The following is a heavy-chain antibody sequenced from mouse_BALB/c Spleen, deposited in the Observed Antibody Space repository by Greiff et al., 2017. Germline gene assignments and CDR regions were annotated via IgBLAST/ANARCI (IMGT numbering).Heavy chain of an antibody. CDR1: GFSLTSYG. Sequence: VKLMESGPGLVAPSQSLSLTCTVSGFSLTSYGVHWVRQPPGKGLEWLGVICAGGSTNYNSALMSRLSISKDNSKSQVFLKMNSLQTDDTAMYYCARGPLLRLQYYSMDYWGQGTSVTVSS. J-gene: IGHJ4*01. V-gene: IGHV2-9*02. CDR2: ICAGGST. CDR3: ARGPLLRLQYYSMDY. D-gene: IGHD1-2*01.